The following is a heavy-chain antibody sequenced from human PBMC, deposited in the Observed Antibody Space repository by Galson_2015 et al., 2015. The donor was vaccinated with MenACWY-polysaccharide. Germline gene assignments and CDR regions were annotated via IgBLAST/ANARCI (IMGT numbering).Heavy chain of an antibody. CDR3: ARDERRSGSYGWSDP. V-gene: IGHV3-23*01. CDR1: GFTFLNYA. Sequence: SLRLSCAASGFTFLNYAMNWVRQAPGKGLEWVSSISGSGSNTYYADSVKGRFTISRDNSKNTLYLQMNSLKVEDTAVYHCARDERRSGSYGWSDPWGQGTLVTVSS. D-gene: IGHD3-16*01. CDR2: ISGSGSNT. J-gene: IGHJ5*02.